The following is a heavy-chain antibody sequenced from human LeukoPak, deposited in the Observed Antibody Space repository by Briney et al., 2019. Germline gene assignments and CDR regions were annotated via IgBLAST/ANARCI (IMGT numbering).Heavy chain of an antibody. J-gene: IGHJ4*02. CDR3: AREGGSRSWYDY. Sequence: ASVQVSCKASGCNFTSYYMHWVRQAPAQGLEWMGTINPSGGYTSYDQTFQEGVTMTSDTSTSTVYMEMSRLRSEDTALYYCAREGGSRSWYDYWGQGTLVTVSS. V-gene: IGHV1-46*01. D-gene: IGHD6-13*01. CDR2: INPSGGYT. CDR1: GCNFTSYY.